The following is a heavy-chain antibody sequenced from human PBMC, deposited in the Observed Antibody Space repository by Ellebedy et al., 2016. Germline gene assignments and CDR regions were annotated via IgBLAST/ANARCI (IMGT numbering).Heavy chain of an antibody. Sequence: GESLKISCTASGFTFGDYAMHWVRQAPGKGLEWVAVISYDGSNKYYADSVKGRFTISRDNSKNTLYLQMNSLRAEDTAVYYCARAPSGYSYGYGVDYWGQGTLVTVSS. CDR2: ISYDGSNK. J-gene: IGHJ4*02. V-gene: IGHV3-30-3*01. CDR3: ARAPSGYSYGYGVDY. D-gene: IGHD5-18*01. CDR1: GFTFGDYA.